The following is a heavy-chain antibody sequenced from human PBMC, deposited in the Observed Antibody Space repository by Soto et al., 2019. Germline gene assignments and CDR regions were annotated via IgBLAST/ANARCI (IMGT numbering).Heavy chain of an antibody. Sequence: SETLSLTCAVSGGSISSSNWWSWVRQPPGKGLEWIGEIYHSGSTNYNPSLKSRVTISVDASKNQFSLKLSSVTAADTAVYYCARGLQLWTLDYWGQGTLVTVSS. CDR2: IYHSGST. CDR3: ARGLQLWTLDY. J-gene: IGHJ4*02. CDR1: GGSISSSNW. V-gene: IGHV4-4*02. D-gene: IGHD5-18*01.